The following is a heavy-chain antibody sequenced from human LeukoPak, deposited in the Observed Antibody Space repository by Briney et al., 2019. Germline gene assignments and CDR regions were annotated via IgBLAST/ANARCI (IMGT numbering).Heavy chain of an antibody. D-gene: IGHD3-16*02. J-gene: IGHJ6*02. V-gene: IGHV1-46*01. CDR3: ARDDYVWGSYRFPCGMDV. CDR2: INPSGGST. Sequence: GASVKVSCKASGYTFTSYYMHWVRQAPGQGLEWMGIINPSGGSTSYAQKFQGRVTMTRDTSTSTVYMELSSLRSEDTAVYYCARDDYVWGSYRFPCGMDVWGQGNTVTVSS. CDR1: GYTFTSYY.